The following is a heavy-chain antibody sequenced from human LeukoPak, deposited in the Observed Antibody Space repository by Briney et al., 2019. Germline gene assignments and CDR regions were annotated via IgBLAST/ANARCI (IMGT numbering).Heavy chain of an antibody. V-gene: IGHV6-1*01. Sequence: SQTLSLTCAISGDSVCSNSVAWNWIRQSPSMGLKWLGRTSYRSKWYNDYAVSVKSRITISPDTSRSQFSLQLKSVTPEDTAVYYCARWDHGTAYFDSWGQGTLVTVSS. CDR3: ARWDHGTAYFDS. J-gene: IGHJ4*02. D-gene: IGHD1-26*01. CDR1: GDSVCSNSVA. CDR2: TSYRSKWYN.